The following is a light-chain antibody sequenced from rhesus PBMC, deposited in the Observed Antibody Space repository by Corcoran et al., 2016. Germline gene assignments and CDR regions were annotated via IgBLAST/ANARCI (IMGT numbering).Light chain of an antibody. V-gene: IGKV1-21*01. CDR2: KEA. J-gene: IGKJ1*01. Sequence: DIQMTQSPSSLSASVGDRVTITCRASQGISSWLAWYQQKPGKAPKLLIYKEASLQSGVPSRFSGSGSWTDFTLTLSSLQPEDFATYYGHQYNSAPRTFGQGTKVEIK. CDR1: QGISSW. CDR3: HQYNSAPRT.